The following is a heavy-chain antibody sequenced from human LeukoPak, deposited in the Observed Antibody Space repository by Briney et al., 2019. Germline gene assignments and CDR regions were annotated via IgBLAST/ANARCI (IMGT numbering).Heavy chain of an antibody. CDR3: ARRAATVTTPAPFYFDY. CDR2: INHSGST. J-gene: IGHJ4*02. D-gene: IGHD4-17*01. V-gene: IGHV4-34*01. CDR1: GGSFSGYY. Sequence: SETLSLTCAVYGGSFSGYYWSWIRQPPGKGLEWIGEINHSGSTNYNPSLKSRVTISVDTSKNQFSLKLSSVTAADTAVYYCARRAATVTTPAPFYFDYWGQGTLVTVSS.